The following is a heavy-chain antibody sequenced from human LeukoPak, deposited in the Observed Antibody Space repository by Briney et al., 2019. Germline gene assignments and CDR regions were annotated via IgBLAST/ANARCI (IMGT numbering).Heavy chain of an antibody. CDR3: AKDSCSGGSCFWFDP. V-gene: IGHV3-30*02. Sequence: GGPLRLSCEASGFTFRSFGMHWVRQAPGKGLEGVAFIRYDGSNKYYADSVKGRFTISRDNSKNTLYLQMNSLRAEDTAVYYCAKDSCSGGSCFWFDPWGQGTLVTVSS. D-gene: IGHD2-15*01. CDR1: GFTFRSFG. CDR2: IRYDGSNK. J-gene: IGHJ5*02.